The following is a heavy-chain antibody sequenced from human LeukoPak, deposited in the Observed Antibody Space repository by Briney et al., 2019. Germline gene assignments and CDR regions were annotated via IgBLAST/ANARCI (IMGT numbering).Heavy chain of an antibody. D-gene: IGHD4-23*01. CDR2: INPGGDNT. CDR1: GYTFTNYY. V-gene: IGHV1-46*01. J-gene: IGHJ4*02. CDR3: ARNPDTVVTLGDDY. Sequence: ASVKVSCKASGYTFTNYYIHWVRQAPGQGLEWMGLINPGGDNTDYAQNFQGRVTLTRNTSISTAYMELTSLIFADTAVYYCARNPDTVVTLGDDYWGQGTLVTVSS.